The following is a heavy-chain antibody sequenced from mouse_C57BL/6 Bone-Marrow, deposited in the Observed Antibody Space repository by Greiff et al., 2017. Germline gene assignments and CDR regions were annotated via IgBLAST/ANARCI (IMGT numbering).Heavy chain of an antibody. J-gene: IGHJ1*03. V-gene: IGHV1-19*01. Sequence: VQLQQSGPVLVKPGASVKMSCKASGYTFTDYYMNWVKQSHGKSLEWIGVINPYNGGTSYNQKFKGKATLTVDKSSSTAYMELNSLTSEDSAVYYCARWNGSSYEWYFDVWGTGTTVTVSA. D-gene: IGHD1-1*01. CDR3: ARWNGSSYEWYFDV. CDR1: GYTFTDYY. CDR2: INPYNGGT.